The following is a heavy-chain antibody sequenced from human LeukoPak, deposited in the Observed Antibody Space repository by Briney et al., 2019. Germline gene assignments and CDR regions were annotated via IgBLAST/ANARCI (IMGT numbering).Heavy chain of an antibody. D-gene: IGHD6-13*01. Sequence: PSETLSPTCAVYGGSFSGYYWSWIRQPPGKGLEWIGYIYYSGSTNYNPSLKSRVTISVDTSKNQFSLKLSSVTAADTAVYYCARGGLSRAAGTGEFDYWGQGTLVTVSS. CDR2: IYYSGST. CDR3: ARGGLSRAAGTGEFDY. CDR1: GGSFSGYY. V-gene: IGHV4-59*01. J-gene: IGHJ4*02.